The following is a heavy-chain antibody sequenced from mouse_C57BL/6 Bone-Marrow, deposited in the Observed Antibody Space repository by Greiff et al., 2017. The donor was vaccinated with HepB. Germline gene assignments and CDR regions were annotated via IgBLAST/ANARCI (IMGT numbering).Heavy chain of an antibody. CDR3: ASDDYDDGLYFDY. CDR1: GYTFTNYW. CDR2: IYPGGGYT. V-gene: IGHV1-63*01. D-gene: IGHD2-4*01. J-gene: IGHJ2*01. Sequence: VQLQQSGAELVRPGTSVKMSCKASGYTFTNYWIGWAKQRPGHGLEWIGDIYPGGGYTNYNEKFKSKATLTVDTSSSTAYMQLSSLTSEDSAVYYCASDDYDDGLYFDYWGQGTTLTVSS.